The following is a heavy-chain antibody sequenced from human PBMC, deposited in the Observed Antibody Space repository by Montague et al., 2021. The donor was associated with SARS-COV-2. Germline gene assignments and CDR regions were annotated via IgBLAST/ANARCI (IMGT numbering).Heavy chain of an antibody. CDR1: GGSISSSSYY. CDR3: ARGFDY. V-gene: IGHV4-61*05. J-gene: IGHJ4*02. CDR2: IYYSGST. Sequence: SETLSLTCTVSGGSISSSSYYWGWIRQPPGKGLEWIGYIYYSGSTNYNPSLKSRVTISVDTPKNQFSLKLSSVTAADTAVYYCARGFDYWGQGTLVTVSS.